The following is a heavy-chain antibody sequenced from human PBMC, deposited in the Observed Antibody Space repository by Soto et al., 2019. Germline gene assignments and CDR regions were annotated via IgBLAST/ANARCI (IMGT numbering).Heavy chain of an antibody. CDR1: GGSFNGHY. Sequence: SETLSLTWAVYGGSFNGHYWPWIRQPPRKGLEWIGEINHSGTTNYNPSLQNRCINSVYTSKNQFSLKVSSVTAADTAVYYCARGINDYGDYLVYWGQGTLVTVYS. CDR2: INHSGTT. V-gene: IGHV4-34*01. J-gene: IGHJ4*02. CDR3: ARGINDYGDYLVY. D-gene: IGHD4-17*01.